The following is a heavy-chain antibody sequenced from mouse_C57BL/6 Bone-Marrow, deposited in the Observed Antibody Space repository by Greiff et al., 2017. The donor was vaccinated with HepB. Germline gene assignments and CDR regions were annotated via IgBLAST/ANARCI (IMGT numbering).Heavy chain of an antibody. CDR2: IYPRSGNT. CDR1: GYTFTSYG. V-gene: IGHV1-81*01. CDR3: ARRGSGYAYFDY. D-gene: IGHD3-2*02. J-gene: IGHJ2*01. Sequence: QVQLKQSGAELARPGASVKLSCKASGYTFTSYGISWVKQRTGQGLEWIGEIYPRSGNTYYNEKFKGKATLTADKSSSTAYMELRSLTSEDSAVYFCARRGSGYAYFDYWGQGTTLTVSS.